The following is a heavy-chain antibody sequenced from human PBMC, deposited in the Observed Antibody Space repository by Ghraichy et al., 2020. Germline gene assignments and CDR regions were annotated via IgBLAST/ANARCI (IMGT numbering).Heavy chain of an antibody. D-gene: IGHD1-26*01. J-gene: IGHJ4*02. Sequence: ASVKVSCKASGYTFTSYALTWVRQAPGQGLEWMGWINTNTGNPTFAQGFTGRFVFSVDASVNTAYLEISSLKAEDTAIYYCARGPAWWEPTPNEFWGQGTLVTVSS. CDR3: ARGPAWWEPTPNEF. CDR1: GYTFTSYA. V-gene: IGHV7-4-1*02. CDR2: INTNTGNP.